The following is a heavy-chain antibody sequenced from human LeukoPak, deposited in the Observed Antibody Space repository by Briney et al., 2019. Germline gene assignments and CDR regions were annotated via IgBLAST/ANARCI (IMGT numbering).Heavy chain of an antibody. V-gene: IGHV3-33*01. D-gene: IGHD4-11*01. CDR2: IWYDGSNK. Sequence: GGSLRLSCAASGITFSSFGMHWVRQAPGKGLEWVAFIWYDGSNKFYTDSVKGRFTISRDNSKNTLYLQMNSLRVEDTAVYYCARDGTVTAGPFDPWGQGTLVTVSS. J-gene: IGHJ5*02. CDR1: GITFSSFG. CDR3: ARDGTVTAGPFDP.